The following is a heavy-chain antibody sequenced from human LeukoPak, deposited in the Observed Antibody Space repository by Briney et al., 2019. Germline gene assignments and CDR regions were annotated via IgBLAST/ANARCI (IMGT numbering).Heavy chain of an antibody. D-gene: IGHD6-6*01. J-gene: IGHJ4*02. V-gene: IGHV4-39*01. Sequence: SETLSLTCTVSGGSINTSSYFWGWIRQHPGKGLEWIGNIYYSGSTYYNPSLRSRVTISVDTSKNQFSLRLSSVTAADTAVYYCASDKRPFDYWSQGTLVTVSS. CDR1: GGSINTSSYF. CDR3: ASDKRPFDY. CDR2: IYYSGST.